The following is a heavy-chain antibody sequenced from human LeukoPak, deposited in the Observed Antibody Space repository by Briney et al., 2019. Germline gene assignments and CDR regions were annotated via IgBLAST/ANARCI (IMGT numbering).Heavy chain of an antibody. D-gene: IGHD1-26*01. V-gene: IGHV1-2*06. Sequence: ASVTVSCKASGYTLVGYYMHWVRQAPGQGLEWMGRINPNSGGTNYAQKFQGRVTMTRDTSISTAYMELSRLRSDDTAVYYCARAGHSGSYCDFDYWGQGTLVTVSS. J-gene: IGHJ4*02. CDR3: ARAGHSGSYCDFDY. CDR1: GYTLVGYY. CDR2: INPNSGGT.